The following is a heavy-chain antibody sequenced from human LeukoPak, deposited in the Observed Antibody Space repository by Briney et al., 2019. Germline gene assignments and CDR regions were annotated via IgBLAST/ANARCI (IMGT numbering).Heavy chain of an antibody. CDR3: ARDYDYDILTGFFDP. D-gene: IGHD3-9*01. CDR1: GFTFSAYW. CDR2: IKQDGSDK. J-gene: IGHJ5*02. V-gene: IGHV3-7*01. Sequence: GGSLRLSCAASGFTFSAYWMSWVRQAPGKGLEWVANIKQDGSDKYYLDSVKGRFSISRDNAKNSLFLQMNSLRAEDTAVYYCARDYDYDILTGFFDPWGQGTLVTVSS.